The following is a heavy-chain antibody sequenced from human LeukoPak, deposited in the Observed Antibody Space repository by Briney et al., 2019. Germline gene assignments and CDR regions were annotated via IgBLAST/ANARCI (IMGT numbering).Heavy chain of an antibody. V-gene: IGHV3-30*18. CDR3: AKDEDGYYYGMDV. J-gene: IGHJ6*02. CDR1: GFTFSSYG. Sequence: GGSLRLSCAASGFTFSSYGMHWVRQAPGKGLEWVAVISYDGSNKYYADSVKGRFTISRDNSKNTLYLQMNSLRAEDTAVYCCAKDEDGYYYGMDVWGQGTTVTVSS. CDR2: ISYDGSNK.